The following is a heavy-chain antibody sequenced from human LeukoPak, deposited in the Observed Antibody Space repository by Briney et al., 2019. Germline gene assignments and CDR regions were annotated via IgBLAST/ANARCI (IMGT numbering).Heavy chain of an antibody. D-gene: IGHD3-22*01. CDR1: GGSISSTIYY. Sequence: PSETLSLTCTVSGGSISSTIYYWGWIRQPPGKGLEWIGSIDYSGSTYYNPFLKSRVTISVDTSKNQFSLNLSSVTAADTAVYYCARTITVIKRYFDFWGQGTLVTVSS. J-gene: IGHJ4*02. V-gene: IGHV4-39*01. CDR2: IDYSGST. CDR3: ARTITVIKRYFDF.